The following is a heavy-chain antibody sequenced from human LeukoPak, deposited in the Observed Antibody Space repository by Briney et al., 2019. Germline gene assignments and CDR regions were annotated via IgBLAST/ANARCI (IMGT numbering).Heavy chain of an antibody. V-gene: IGHV1-18*01. CDR1: GYTFTSYG. D-gene: IGHD3-10*01. CDR3: ARVVYYGSGSYTINDH. Sequence: ASVKVSCKASGYTFTSYGISWVRQAPGQGLEWMGWISAYNGNTNYAQKLQGRVTMTTDTSTSTAYMELRSLRSDDTAVYYCARVVYYGSGSYTINDHWGQGTLVTVSS. CDR2: ISAYNGNT. J-gene: IGHJ4*02.